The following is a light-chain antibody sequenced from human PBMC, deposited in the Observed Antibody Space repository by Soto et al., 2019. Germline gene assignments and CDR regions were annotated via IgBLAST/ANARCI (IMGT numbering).Light chain of an antibody. CDR1: QGISSY. Sequence: DIQLTQSPSFLSALVGDRVTITCRASQGISSYLAWYQQKPGKAPKLLIYAASTLQSGVPSRFSGSGSGTEFTLTISSLQPEDFATYYCQQLISYPHFGGGTKVEIK. CDR2: AAS. V-gene: IGKV1-9*01. CDR3: QQLISYPH. J-gene: IGKJ4*01.